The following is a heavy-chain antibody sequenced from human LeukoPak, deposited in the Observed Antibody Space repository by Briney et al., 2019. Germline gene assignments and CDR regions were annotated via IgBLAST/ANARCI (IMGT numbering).Heavy chain of an antibody. V-gene: IGHV3-7*03. CDR3: ATPLDYYDSSGYHQGGD. CDR2: IKQDGNKK. D-gene: IGHD3-22*01. J-gene: IGHJ4*02. CDR1: GFTFSSHW. Sequence: GGSLRLSCAASGFTFSSHWMTWVRQAPGKGLEWVANIKQDGNKKNYVDSVKGRFTISRDNAKNSLYLQMNSLRAEDTAVYYCATPLDYYDSSGYHQGGDWGQGTLVTVSS.